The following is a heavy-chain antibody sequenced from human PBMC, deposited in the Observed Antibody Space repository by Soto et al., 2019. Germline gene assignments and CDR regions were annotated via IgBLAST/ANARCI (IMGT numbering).Heavy chain of an antibody. Sequence: QGQLVQSGAEVKKPGSSVKVSCKASGGTFSSYAISWVRQAPGQGLEWMGGIIPIFGTANYAQMFQGRVTITADESTSTAYMALSSLRSEDTDVYYCARGGRWLHPESTWGQGTLVTVSS. CDR2: IIPIFGTA. J-gene: IGHJ5*02. D-gene: IGHD3-16*01. CDR1: GGTFSSYA. V-gene: IGHV1-69*01. CDR3: ARGGRWLHPEST.